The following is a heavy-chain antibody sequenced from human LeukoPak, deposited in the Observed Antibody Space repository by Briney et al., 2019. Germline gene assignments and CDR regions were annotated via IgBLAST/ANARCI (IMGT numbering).Heavy chain of an antibody. CDR2: IRYDGSNK. J-gene: IGHJ3*02. CDR1: GFTFSSYG. D-gene: IGHD3-22*01. CDR3: AREYYYDSNRDAFDI. Sequence: GGSLRLSCAASGFTFSSYGMHWVRQAPGKGLEWVAVIRYDGSNKYYADSVKGRFTISRDNSKNTLYLQMNSLRAEDTAVYYCAREYYYDSNRDAFDIWGQGTMVTVSS. V-gene: IGHV3-33*01.